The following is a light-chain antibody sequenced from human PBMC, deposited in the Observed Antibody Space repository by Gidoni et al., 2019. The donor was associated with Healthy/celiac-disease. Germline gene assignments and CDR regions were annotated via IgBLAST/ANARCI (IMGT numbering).Light chain of an antibody. CDR2: DVS. CDR3: SSYTSSSTLGVV. CDR1: SSDVGGYNY. Sequence: QSALTQPASVSGSPGQSITISCTGTSSDVGGYNYVSWYQQHPGKAPKPMIYDVSNRPPGVSNRFSGSKSGNTASLTISGLQAEDEADYYCSSYTSSSTLGVVFGGGTKLTVL. J-gene: IGLJ2*01. V-gene: IGLV2-14*01.